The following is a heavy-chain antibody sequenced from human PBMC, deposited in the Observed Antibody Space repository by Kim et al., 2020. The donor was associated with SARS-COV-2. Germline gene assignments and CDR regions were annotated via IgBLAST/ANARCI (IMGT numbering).Heavy chain of an antibody. Sequence: GGSLRLSCAASGFSVSTNYMGWVRQAPGKGLEWISIIYTGGNGYYAASVRGRFTISRDNSKNTLYLQMNSVRVEDTAVYYCVRGEYSGDVGNFYDWGQGALVTVSS. CDR3: VRGEYSGDVGNFYD. V-gene: IGHV3-53*01. CDR1: GFSVSTNY. CDR2: IYTGGNG. J-gene: IGHJ4*02. D-gene: IGHD5-12*01.